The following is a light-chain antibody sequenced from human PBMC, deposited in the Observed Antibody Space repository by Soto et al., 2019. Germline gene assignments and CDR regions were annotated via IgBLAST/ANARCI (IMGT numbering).Light chain of an antibody. CDR2: DAS. CDR3: QQRSNWPATYT. J-gene: IGKJ2*01. V-gene: IGKV3-11*01. CDR1: QSVISY. Sequence: VLTQSPATLSLSPGDTATLSCRARQSVISYLSWYQQKPGQAPRLLIYDASNRATGIPARFSGSGSGTDFPLTISSLELEDFAVYYCQQRSNWPATYTFGRGTKLEIK.